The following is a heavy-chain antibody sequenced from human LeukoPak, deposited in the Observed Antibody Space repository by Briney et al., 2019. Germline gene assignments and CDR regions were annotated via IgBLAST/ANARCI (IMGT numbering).Heavy chain of an antibody. CDR3: AKVMGSGYDFDH. V-gene: IGHV3-30-3*01. Sequence: GGSLRLSCAASGFTFSSYAMHWVRQAPGKGLEWVAVISYDGSNKYYADSVKGRFSISRDNSKNTLYLQVNSLRAEDTAVYFCAKVMGSGYDFDHWGQGTLVTVSS. CDR1: GFTFSSYA. D-gene: IGHD5-12*01. CDR2: ISYDGSNK. J-gene: IGHJ4*02.